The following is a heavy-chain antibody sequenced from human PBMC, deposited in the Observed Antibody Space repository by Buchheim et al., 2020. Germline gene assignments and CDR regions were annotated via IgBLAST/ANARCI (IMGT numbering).Heavy chain of an antibody. J-gene: IGHJ4*02. CDR1: GGSISSGGYS. D-gene: IGHD3-3*01. CDR2: IYYSGST. Sequence: QVQLQESGPGLVKPSQTLSLTCAVSGGSISSGGYSWSWIRQPPGKGLGWIGYIYYSGSTYYHPSLKSRVTISVDTSKHQFSLKLSSVTAADTAVYYCARGGDFWSGYPLDYGGQGTL. CDR3: ARGGDFWSGYPLDY. V-gene: IGHV4-30-4*07.